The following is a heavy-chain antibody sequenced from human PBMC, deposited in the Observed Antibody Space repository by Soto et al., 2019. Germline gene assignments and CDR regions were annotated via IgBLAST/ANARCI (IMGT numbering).Heavy chain of an antibody. Sequence: SVKVSCKASGGTFSSYAISWVRQAPGQGLEWMGGIIPILGTANYAQKFQGRVTITADESTSTAYMELSSLRSEDTAVYYCARVIVVVPAAIQAVAAPFDYWGQGTLVTVSS. CDR3: ARVIVVVPAAIQAVAAPFDY. J-gene: IGHJ4*02. CDR1: GGTFSSYA. CDR2: IIPILGTA. V-gene: IGHV1-69*13. D-gene: IGHD2-2*01.